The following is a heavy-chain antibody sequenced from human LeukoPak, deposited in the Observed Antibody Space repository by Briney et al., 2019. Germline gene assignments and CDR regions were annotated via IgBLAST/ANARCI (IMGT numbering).Heavy chain of an antibody. Sequence: PGGSLRLSCAASGFTFDGYAMHWVRQAPGKGLEWVSGISWNSGSIGYADSVKGRFTISRDNAKNSLYLQMNSLRAEDTALYYCAKAGIAVAGTPFDYWGQGTLVTVSS. V-gene: IGHV3-9*01. J-gene: IGHJ4*02. D-gene: IGHD6-19*01. CDR2: ISWNSGSI. CDR1: GFTFDGYA. CDR3: AKAGIAVAGTPFDY.